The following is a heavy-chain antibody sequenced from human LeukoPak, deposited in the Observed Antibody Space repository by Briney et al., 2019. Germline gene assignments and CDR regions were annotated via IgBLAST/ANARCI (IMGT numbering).Heavy chain of an antibody. CDR3: ARGDSRGYYPLDY. CDR1: GYTFTGYY. D-gene: IGHD3-22*01. Sequence: ASVKVSCKSSGYTFTGYYIHWVRQAPGQGLEWMGWINPNSGGTNYAQKFQGRVTMTRDTSISTAYMELSRLRPDDTAVYYCARGDSRGYYPLDYWGQGTLVTVSS. CDR2: INPNSGGT. J-gene: IGHJ4*02. V-gene: IGHV1-2*02.